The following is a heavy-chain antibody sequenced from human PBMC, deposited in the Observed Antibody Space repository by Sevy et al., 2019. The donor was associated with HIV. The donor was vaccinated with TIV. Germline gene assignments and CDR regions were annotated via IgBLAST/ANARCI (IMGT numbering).Heavy chain of an antibody. Sequence: SETLSLTCAVYGGSFSGYYWSWIRQPPGKGLEWIGEINHSGSTNYNPSLKSRVTISVDTSKNQFSLKLSSVTAADTAVYYCARVPVFYYYYYYYMDVWGKGTTVTVSS. D-gene: IGHD3-10*01. J-gene: IGHJ6*03. CDR3: ARVPVFYYYYYYYMDV. V-gene: IGHV4-34*01. CDR2: INHSGST. CDR1: GGSFSGYY.